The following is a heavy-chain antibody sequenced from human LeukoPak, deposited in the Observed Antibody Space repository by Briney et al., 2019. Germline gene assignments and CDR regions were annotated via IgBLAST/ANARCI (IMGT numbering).Heavy chain of an antibody. CDR2: ISGSGDRT. CDR1: GFTFSSYG. CDR3: AKAGRVGGGITMIRGVRNFYYYMDV. V-gene: IGHV3-23*01. J-gene: IGHJ6*03. D-gene: IGHD3-10*01. Sequence: GGSLRLSCAASGFTFSSYGMSWVRQAPGKGLEWVSAISGSGDRTYYADSVKGRFTISRDNSKNTLYLQMNSLRAEDTAVYYCAKAGRVGGGITMIRGVRNFYYYMDVWGKGTTVIISS.